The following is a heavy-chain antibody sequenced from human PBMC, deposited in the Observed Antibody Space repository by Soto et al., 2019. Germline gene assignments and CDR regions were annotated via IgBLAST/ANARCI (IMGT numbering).Heavy chain of an antibody. CDR1: GGSISSGGYY. D-gene: IGHD6-19*01. V-gene: IGHV4-31*03. Sequence: SETLSLTCTVSGGSISSGGYYWSWIRQHPGKGLEWIGYIYYSGSTYYNPSLKSRGTISVDTSKNQFSLKLSSVTAADPAVYYCAREGRWSSGWYENYYYGMDVWGQGTTVT. CDR3: AREGRWSSGWYENYYYGMDV. J-gene: IGHJ6*02. CDR2: IYYSGST.